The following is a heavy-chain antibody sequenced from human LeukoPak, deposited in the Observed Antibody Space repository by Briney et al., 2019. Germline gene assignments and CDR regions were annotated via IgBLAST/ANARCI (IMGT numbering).Heavy chain of an antibody. CDR1: GFTFSSYW. V-gene: IGHV3-7*01. D-gene: IGHD2-15*01. CDR3: ARDLSRGSALSDY. J-gene: IGHJ4*02. Sequence: GGSLRLSCAASGFTFSSYWMSWVRQAPGKGLEWVANIKQDGSEKYYVDSVKGRFTISRGNAKNSLYLQMNSLRAEDTAVYYCARDLSRGSALSDYWGQGTLVTVSS. CDR2: IKQDGSEK.